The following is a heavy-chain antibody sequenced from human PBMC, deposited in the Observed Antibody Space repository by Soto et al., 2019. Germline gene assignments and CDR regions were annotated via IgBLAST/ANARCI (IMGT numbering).Heavy chain of an antibody. Sequence: LSLTCGVSGGSISSGAYSWSWLRQPPGKGLEWIGYIYHSTRPYYNPSLTSRVTISVDRSKNQFSLELSSVTAADTAVYYCARGGTLYYDSGGYYYGSLYGLDVWGQGTTVTVSS. D-gene: IGHD3-22*01. CDR2: IYHSTRP. V-gene: IGHV4-30-2*01. CDR3: ARGGTLYYDSGGYYYGSLYGLDV. J-gene: IGHJ6*02. CDR1: GGSISSGAYS.